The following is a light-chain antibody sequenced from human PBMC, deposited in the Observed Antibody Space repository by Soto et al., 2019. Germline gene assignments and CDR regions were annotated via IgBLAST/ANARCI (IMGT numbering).Light chain of an antibody. CDR3: CSYAGSSTSFAV. V-gene: IGLV2-23*02. CDR2: EVS. J-gene: IGLJ7*01. CDR1: SSDVGSYNL. Sequence: QSALTQPASVSGSPGQSITISCTGTSSDVGSYNLVSWYQQHPGKAPKLMIYEVSKRPSGVSNRFSGSKSGNTASLTISGLQAEDEADYYCCSYAGSSTSFAVFGGGTQLTVL.